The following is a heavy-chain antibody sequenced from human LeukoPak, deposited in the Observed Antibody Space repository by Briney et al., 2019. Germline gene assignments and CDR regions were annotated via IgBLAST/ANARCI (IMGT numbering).Heavy chain of an antibody. CDR3: AKGAARSPPDDFWSGPSYGMDV. V-gene: IGHV3-23*01. D-gene: IGHD3-3*01. J-gene: IGHJ6*02. Sequence: GGSLRLSCAASGFTFSSYAMSWVRQAPGKGLEWVSAISGGCGSTYYADSVKGRFTISRDNSKNTLYLQMNSLRAEDTAVYYCAKGAARSPPDDFWSGPSYGMDVWGQGTTVTVSS. CDR1: GFTFSSYA. CDR2: ISGGCGST.